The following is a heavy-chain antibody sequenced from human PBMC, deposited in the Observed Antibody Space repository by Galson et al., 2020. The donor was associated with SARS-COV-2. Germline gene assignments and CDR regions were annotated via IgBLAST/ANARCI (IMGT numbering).Heavy chain of an antibody. CDR3: AKDSFDHNGVYDAFDI. D-gene: IGHD3-9*01. CDR1: KFTFSDYA. CDR2: RGGGDDR. J-gene: IGHJ3*02. V-gene: IGHV3-23*01. Sequence: GESMNLSCAASKFTFSDYAMSWVCQAPGTGLAWVATRGGGDDRFYADSVKDRFTITRDDSQRRLYLQMSSVRVEATAVYYCAKDSFDHNGVYDAFDIWGHRTLVTVSS.